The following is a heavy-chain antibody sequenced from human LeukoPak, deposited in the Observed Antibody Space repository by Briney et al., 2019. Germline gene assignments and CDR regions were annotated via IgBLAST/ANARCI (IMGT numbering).Heavy chain of an antibody. CDR1: XFPFGNYA. D-gene: IGHD2-2*01. CDR3: AKQDIVVVPATLFFKTEFDF. CDR2: LSANGHNT. V-gene: IGHV3-23*01. Sequence: GGSLRXSXVXSXFPFGNYAMSWVRQAPGKGLEGVSSLSANGHNTYYADSVKGRFTISRDNSVSTLYLQMSSLRAEDTAVYYCAKQDIVVVPATLFFKTEFDFWGQGTLVTVSS. J-gene: IGHJ4*02.